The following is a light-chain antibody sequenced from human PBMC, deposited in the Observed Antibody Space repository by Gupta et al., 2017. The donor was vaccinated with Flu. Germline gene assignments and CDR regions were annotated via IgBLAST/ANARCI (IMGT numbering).Light chain of an antibody. CDR2: STN. CDR1: SGSVSTSYY. J-gene: IGLJ3*02. CDR3: VLYMGGGMWV. V-gene: IGLV8-61*01. Sequence: QTVVTQEPSSSVSPGGTVTLTCGLSSGSVSTSYYPSWYQQTPGQAPRTFIYSTNTRSSGVPDRFFGSIVGNKAALTITGAQADDESDYYCVLYMGGGMWVFGGGTKLT.